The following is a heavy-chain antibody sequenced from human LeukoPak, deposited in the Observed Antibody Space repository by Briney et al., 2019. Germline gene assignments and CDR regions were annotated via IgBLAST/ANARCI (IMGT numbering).Heavy chain of an antibody. Sequence: GGSLRLSCAASGFTFSNYAMSWVRQAPGQGLEWVSVITGSGGSTYYADSVKGRFTISRDNSKNTLYLQMNSLRAEDTAEYYCAKVGATRGYGMDVWGQGTTVTVSS. CDR1: GFTFSNYA. CDR2: ITGSGGST. V-gene: IGHV3-23*01. D-gene: IGHD3-10*01. CDR3: AKVGATRGYGMDV. J-gene: IGHJ6*02.